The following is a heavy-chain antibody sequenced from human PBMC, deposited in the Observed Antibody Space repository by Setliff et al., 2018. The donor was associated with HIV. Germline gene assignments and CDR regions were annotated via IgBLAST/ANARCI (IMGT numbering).Heavy chain of an antibody. D-gene: IGHD2-15*01. V-gene: IGHV1-69*04. J-gene: IGHJ3*01. Sequence: SVKVSCKASGGTFSAYAVNWVRQAPGQGLEWMGRIISILGTPNYSHKFRGRVTITADKSTTTTYMELSSLRSDDTAIYYCARDFQVLGYCSADSCPYDASDVWGQGTMVTVS. CDR2: IISILGTP. CDR3: ARDFQVLGYCSADSCPYDASDV. CDR1: GGTFSAYA.